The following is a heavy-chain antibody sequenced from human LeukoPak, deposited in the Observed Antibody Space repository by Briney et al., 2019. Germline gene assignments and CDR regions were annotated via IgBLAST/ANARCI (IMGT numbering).Heavy chain of an antibody. CDR3: ARERFDEWEPFEY. CDR2: ISSSGDYI. V-gene: IGHV3-21*01. D-gene: IGHD1-26*01. Sequence: GGSLRLSCAASGFTLSTYSMNWVHQAPGEGLEWVSSISSSGDYIYYADSVKGRFIISRDIANNSLYLQMNSLRAEDTAVYYCARERFDEWEPFEYWGQGTLVTVSS. J-gene: IGHJ4*02. CDR1: GFTLSTYS.